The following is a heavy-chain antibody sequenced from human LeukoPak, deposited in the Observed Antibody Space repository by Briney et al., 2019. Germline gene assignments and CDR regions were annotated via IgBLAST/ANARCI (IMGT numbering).Heavy chain of an antibody. D-gene: IGHD3-10*01. CDR3: ARQGSYYGSGSWGDY. CDR1: GGSFSGYY. J-gene: IGHJ4*02. V-gene: IGHV4-34*12. CDR2: IFDSGSS. Sequence: SETLSLTCAVYGGSFSGYYWSWIRQPPGKGLEWIGSIFDSGSSYYNPSLKSRVTISVDTSKNQFSLKLSSVTAADTAVYYCARQGSYYGSGSWGDYWGQGTLVAVSS.